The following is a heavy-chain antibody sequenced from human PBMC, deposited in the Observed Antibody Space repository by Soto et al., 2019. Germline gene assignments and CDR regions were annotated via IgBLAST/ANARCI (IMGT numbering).Heavy chain of an antibody. V-gene: IGHV3-23*01. CDR3: AKNVWGGYFDKTYYFDY. CDR1: GFTFSSYA. Sequence: PGGSLRLSRAGSGFTFSSYALNWVRQAPGKGLEWVSAITGTRSTTYYADSVKGRFTISRDNAKDTMYLQMNSLRAEDTAVYYCAKNVWGGYFDKTYYFDYWGQGSLVTVSS. D-gene: IGHD3-22*01. CDR2: ITGTRSTT. J-gene: IGHJ4*02.